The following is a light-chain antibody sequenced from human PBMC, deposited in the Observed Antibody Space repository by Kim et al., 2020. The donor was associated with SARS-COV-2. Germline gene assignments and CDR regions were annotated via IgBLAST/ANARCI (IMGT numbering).Light chain of an antibody. Sequence: VTNSCTGSSSNRWAGYYVHWYPQLPGTAPKLLISGNSNRPSCFPDRFSGSKSGTLASLAITGLQAEDEADYYCHSYDSILSGYVVFGGGTQLIVL. CDR3: HSYDSILSGYVV. CDR1: SSNRWAGYY. V-gene: IGLV1-40*01. J-gene: IGLJ2*01. CDR2: GNS.